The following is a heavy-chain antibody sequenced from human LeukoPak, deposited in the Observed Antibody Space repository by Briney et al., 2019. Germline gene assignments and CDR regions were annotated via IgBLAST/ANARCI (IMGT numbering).Heavy chain of an antibody. V-gene: IGHV3-73*01. J-gene: IGHJ3*02. CDR3: ARSSPCDFQRGYYGFDAFDI. D-gene: IGHD3-3*01. CDR2: IRNKADNYAT. CDR1: GFSFSGSH. Sequence: GGSLRLSCAAAGFSFSGSHMHWVRQAPGKGLEWVGRIRNKADNYATDYAASVKGRFRISRDDSKNTASLQMNSLKAEDTAVYFCARSSPCDFQRGYYGFDAFDIWGLGTVVTVSS.